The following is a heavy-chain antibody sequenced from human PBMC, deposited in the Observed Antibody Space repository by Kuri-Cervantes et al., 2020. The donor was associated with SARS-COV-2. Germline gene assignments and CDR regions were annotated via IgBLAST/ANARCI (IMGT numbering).Heavy chain of an antibody. CDR1: GGSISSRNFY. D-gene: IGHD3-16*01. CDR3: ARVLRTASFDF. Sequence: ETLSLTCSVSGGSISSRNFYWGWIRQPPGKGLEWIGNIYYSGSTYYSPSLKSRVTISMDTSKDQFSLKLSSVTAADTAVYYCARVLRTASFDFWGQGTLVTVSS. V-gene: IGHV4-39*01. CDR2: IYYSGST. J-gene: IGHJ4*02.